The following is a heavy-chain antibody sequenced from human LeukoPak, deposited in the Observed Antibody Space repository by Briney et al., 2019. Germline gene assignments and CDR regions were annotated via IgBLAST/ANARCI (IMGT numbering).Heavy chain of an antibody. Sequence: SETLSLTCTVTGGSISSYYWSWIRQPPGKGLEWIGYIYYSGSTNHNPSLKSRVTISVDTSKNQFSLKLSSVTAADTAVYYCARDTTEDWGQGTLVTVSS. V-gene: IGHV4-59*01. CDR3: ARDTTED. CDR2: IYYSGST. J-gene: IGHJ4*02. CDR1: GGSISSYY. D-gene: IGHD1-14*01.